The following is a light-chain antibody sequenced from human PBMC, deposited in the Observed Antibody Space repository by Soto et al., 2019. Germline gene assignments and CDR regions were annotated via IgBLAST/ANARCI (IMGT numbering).Light chain of an antibody. CDR3: SSYEGSSDV. J-gene: IGLJ1*01. Sequence: QSALTHPASVTGSPGQSISISCTGTSSDVGSYNLVSWYQQHPGKAPKLMIYEGSKRPSGVSNRFYGSKSGNTASLTISGLQAEDEADYYGSSYEGSSDVLATGTKVT. CDR1: SSDVGSYNL. V-gene: IGLV2-23*01. CDR2: EGS.